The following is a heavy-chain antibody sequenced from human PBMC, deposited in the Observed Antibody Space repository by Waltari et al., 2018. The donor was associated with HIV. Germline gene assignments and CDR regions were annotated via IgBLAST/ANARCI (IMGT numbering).Heavy chain of an antibody. D-gene: IGHD3-22*01. CDR3: AAHDSSGWRGFDY. CDR2: IYTSGST. V-gene: IGHV4-4*07. CDR1: GGSISSSY. Sequence: QVQLQESGPGLVKPSETLSLTCTVPGGSISSSYWSWIRQPAGKGLEWIGRIYTSGSTNYNPSLKSRVTMSVDTSKNQFSLKLSSVTAADTAVYYCAAHDSSGWRGFDYWGQGTLVTVSS. J-gene: IGHJ4*02.